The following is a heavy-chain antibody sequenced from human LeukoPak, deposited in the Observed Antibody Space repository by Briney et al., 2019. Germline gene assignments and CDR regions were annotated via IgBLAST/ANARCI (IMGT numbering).Heavy chain of an antibody. D-gene: IGHD3-22*01. V-gene: IGHV3-30-3*01. J-gene: IGHJ4*02. CDR1: GFTFSSYA. CDR3: ARVDSSGWVYYFDY. Sequence: GGSLRLSCAASGFTFSSYAMHWVRQAPGKGLEWVAVISYDGSNKYYADSVKGRFTISRDNSKNTLYLQMNSLRAEDTAVYYCARVDSSGWVYYFDYWGQGTLVTVSS. CDR2: ISYDGSNK.